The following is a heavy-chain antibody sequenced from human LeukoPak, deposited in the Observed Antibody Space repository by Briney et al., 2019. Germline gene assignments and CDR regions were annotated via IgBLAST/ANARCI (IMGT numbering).Heavy chain of an antibody. Sequence: PSETLSLTCTVSGGSISSGGYYWSWIRQHPGKGLEWVGYIYYSGSAYYNPSLKSRVTISVDTSENQFSLKLSSVTAADTAVYYCARVNYGSATKEDYWGQGTLVTVSS. V-gene: IGHV4-31*03. CDR2: IYYSGSA. D-gene: IGHD3-10*01. CDR3: ARVNYGSATKEDY. J-gene: IGHJ4*02. CDR1: GGSISSGGYY.